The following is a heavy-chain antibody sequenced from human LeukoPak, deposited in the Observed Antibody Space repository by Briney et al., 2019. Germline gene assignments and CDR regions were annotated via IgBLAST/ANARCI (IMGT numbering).Heavy chain of an antibody. V-gene: IGHV4-38-2*02. D-gene: IGHD1-7*01. Sequence: SQTLSLTCTVSGGSISSGYYWGWIRQPPGKGLEWIGSIFHSGKTYYNPSLKSRVTISVDASKNQFSLKVNSVTAADTAIYYCARVGYNWNLWFDTWGQGTKVTVSS. CDR1: GGSISSGYY. J-gene: IGHJ3*02. CDR2: IFHSGKT. CDR3: ARVGYNWNLWFDT.